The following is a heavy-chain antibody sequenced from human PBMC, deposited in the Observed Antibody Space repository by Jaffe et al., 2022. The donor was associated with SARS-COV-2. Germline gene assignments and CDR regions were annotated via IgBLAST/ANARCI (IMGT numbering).Heavy chain of an antibody. CDR3: ARDKLLTVRGVVDY. V-gene: IGHV1-18*01. D-gene: IGHD4-4*01. Sequence: QVQLVQSGTEAKRPGASVKVSCKASGYTFTSYGISWVRQAPGQGLEWMGWISAYNGNTNYAQNFQGRVTMTTDTSTSTAYMELRSLRSDDTAVYYCARDKLLTVRGVVDYWGQGTLVTVSS. J-gene: IGHJ4*02. CDR2: ISAYNGNT. CDR1: GYTFTSYG.